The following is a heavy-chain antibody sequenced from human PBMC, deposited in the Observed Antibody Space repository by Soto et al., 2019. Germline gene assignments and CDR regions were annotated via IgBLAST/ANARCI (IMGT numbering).Heavy chain of an antibody. J-gene: IGHJ6*02. CDR2: IIPTFGRT. D-gene: IGHD3-10*02. Sequence: SVKVSCKASGDTFSSYAISWLRQAPGKGLEWMGKIIPTFGRTNYAQKFQGRLTISADDSTSTAYMELSSLLSEDTAVYYCARDPLSSFAMDVWGQGTTVTVSS. V-gene: IGHV1-69*13. CDR1: GDTFSSYA. CDR3: ARDPLSSFAMDV.